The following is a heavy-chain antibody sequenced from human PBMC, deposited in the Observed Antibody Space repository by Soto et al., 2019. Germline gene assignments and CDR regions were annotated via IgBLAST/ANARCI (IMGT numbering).Heavy chain of an antibody. J-gene: IGHJ4*02. CDR1: GFTFSKYY. Sequence: QVQLMQSGAEVKKPGASVKVACKTSGFTFSKYYMHWLRQVPGQGLEWVGVINPSGRTTSYAQKFLGRVTVTRDASTATVHLELNSLRSGDTAVYYCARDLDVTTVTTSFDSWGQGTLVTLSS. V-gene: IGHV1-46*01. D-gene: IGHD4-17*01. CDR2: INPSGRTT. CDR3: ARDLDVTTVTTSFDS.